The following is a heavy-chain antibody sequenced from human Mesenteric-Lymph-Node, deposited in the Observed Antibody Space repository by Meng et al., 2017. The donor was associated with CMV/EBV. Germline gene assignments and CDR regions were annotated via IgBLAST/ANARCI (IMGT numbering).Heavy chain of an antibody. V-gene: IGHV3-30*02. J-gene: IGHJ6*02. CDR2: IRYDGSNK. D-gene: IGHD6-19*01. Sequence: GESLKISCADSVFTVSDNHMNWVRQAPGKGLEWVAFIRYDGSNKDYAESLKGRVTISRDNSKKMLNLQLNSLRAEDTAVYYCAKARSGIHIYNYHHGMDVWGQGTTVTVSS. CDR3: AKARSGIHIYNYHHGMDV. CDR1: VFTVSDNH.